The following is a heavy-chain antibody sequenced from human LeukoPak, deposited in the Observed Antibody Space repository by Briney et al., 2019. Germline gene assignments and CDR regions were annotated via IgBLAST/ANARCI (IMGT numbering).Heavy chain of an antibody. V-gene: IGHV3-30-3*01. D-gene: IGHD6-19*01. CDR1: GFTFSSYA. CDR2: ISYDGSXX. CDR3: ARDLTSAGTMDY. Sequence: GRSLRLSCAASGFTFSSYAMHWVRQAPGXGXXXVAVISYDGSXXXXXXXXXXRFTIXRDNSKNTLNLQMISLRAEDTAVYNCARDLTSAGTMDYWGQGTLVTVSS. J-gene: IGHJ4*02.